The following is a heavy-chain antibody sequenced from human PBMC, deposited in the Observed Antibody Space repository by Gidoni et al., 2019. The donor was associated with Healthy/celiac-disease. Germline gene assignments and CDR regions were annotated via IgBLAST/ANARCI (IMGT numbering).Heavy chain of an antibody. D-gene: IGHD3-22*01. CDR3: ARGDGITMIGDWYFDL. CDR1: GFTVSSNY. V-gene: IGHV3-53*01. CDR2: IYSGGST. J-gene: IGHJ2*01. Sequence: EVQLVESGGGLNQPGGSLRLSCAASGFTVSSNYMSWGRQAPGKGLEWVSVIYSGGSTYYADSVKGRFTISRDNSKNTLYLQMNSLRAEDTAVYYCARGDGITMIGDWYFDLWGRGTLVTVSS.